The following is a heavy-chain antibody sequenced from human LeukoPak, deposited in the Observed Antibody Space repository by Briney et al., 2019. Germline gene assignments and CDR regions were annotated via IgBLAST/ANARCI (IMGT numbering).Heavy chain of an antibody. J-gene: IGHJ4*02. CDR1: GGTFSSYA. D-gene: IGHD4-17*01. CDR2: IVPIFGTA. V-gene: IGHV1-69*05. CDR3: ARDLYYGDYRLDY. Sequence: ASVKVSCKASGGTFSSYAISWVRQAPGQGLEWMGRIVPIFGTANYAQKFQGRVTITTDESTSTAYMELSSLRPEDTAVYYCARDLYYGDYRLDYWGQGTLVTVSS.